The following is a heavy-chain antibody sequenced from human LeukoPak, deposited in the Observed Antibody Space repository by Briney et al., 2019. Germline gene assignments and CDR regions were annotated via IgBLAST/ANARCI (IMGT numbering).Heavy chain of an antibody. CDR2: ISYSGST. CDR1: GGSISSSSYY. CDR3: ASALGYCSGGSCEYFFDD. Sequence: PSETLSPTCTVSGGSISSSSYYWGWIRQPPGKGLEWIGSISYSGSTYYNSSLKSRVTMSADTSKNQFSLKLSSVTAADTAVYFCASALGYCSGGSCEYFFDDWGQGTLVTVSS. D-gene: IGHD2-15*01. J-gene: IGHJ4*02. V-gene: IGHV4-39*01.